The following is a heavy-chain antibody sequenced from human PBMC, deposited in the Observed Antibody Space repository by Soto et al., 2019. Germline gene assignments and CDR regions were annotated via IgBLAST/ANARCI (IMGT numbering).Heavy chain of an antibody. V-gene: IGHV3-23*02. D-gene: IGHD3-3*01. J-gene: IGHJ4*02. Sequence: EVQLLESGGGLVQPGGSLRLSCAASGFTFSNYAMSWVRQAPGKGPEWVSGISGGGVDTYYVDSVKGRFIISRDNSRNTLYLQMSTLRADDADVYYCAKEAAGIGVPVFDSWGQGTLVTVSS. CDR3: AKEAAGIGVPVFDS. CDR2: ISGGGVDT. CDR1: GFTFSNYA.